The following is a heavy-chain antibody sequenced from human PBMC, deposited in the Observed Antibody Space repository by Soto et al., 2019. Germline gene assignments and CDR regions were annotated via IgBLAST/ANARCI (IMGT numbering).Heavy chain of an antibody. V-gene: IGHV3-30*03. CDR1: GFTFSSYG. CDR2: ISYDGSNE. J-gene: IGHJ4*02. CDR3: ARDLSH. Sequence: GESLRLSCAVSGFTFSSYGMHWVRQAPGKGLEWVAHISYDGSNENYVDSVKGRLTISRDNSKNSVYLLLIILIHEVTAVYYCARDLSHWGQGTLVTVSS.